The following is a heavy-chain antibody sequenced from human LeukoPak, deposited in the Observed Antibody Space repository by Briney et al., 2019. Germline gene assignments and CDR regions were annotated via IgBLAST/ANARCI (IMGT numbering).Heavy chain of an antibody. CDR1: GDSVSNNSAI. CDR2: TYYRSKWYN. Sequence: SPTLSLTCAISGDSVSNNSAIWIWIRQSPSRGLQWLGRTYYRSKWYNDYAVSVKSRITLNVDTSKNQFSLQLNSVTPEDTAVYYCARSSNLHYFDYWGQGTQVTVSS. V-gene: IGHV6-1*01. J-gene: IGHJ4*02. CDR3: ARSSNLHYFDY.